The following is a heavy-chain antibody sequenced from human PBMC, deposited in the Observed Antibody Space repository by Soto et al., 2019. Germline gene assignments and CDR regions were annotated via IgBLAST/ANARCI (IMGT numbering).Heavy chain of an antibody. CDR2: IIPILGIA. D-gene: IGHD2-15*01. Sequence: QVQLVQSGAEVKKPGSSVKVSCKASGGTFSSYTISWVLQAPGQGLEWLGRIIPILGIANDAQKFQGRVTITADKSTRTAYMELSSLRSEDTAGYYCAGGYCSGGSCLGDWFDPWGQGTLVTVSS. V-gene: IGHV1-69*02. J-gene: IGHJ5*02. CDR3: AGGYCSGGSCLGDWFDP. CDR1: GGTFSSYT.